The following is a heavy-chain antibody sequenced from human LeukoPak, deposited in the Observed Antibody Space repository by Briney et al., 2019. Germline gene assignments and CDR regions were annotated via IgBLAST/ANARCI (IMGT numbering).Heavy chain of an antibody. CDR1: DFIFTKYW. CDR3: ARDGSGAESHAFDI. J-gene: IGHJ3*02. D-gene: IGHD1-26*01. CDR2: ISWNSGSI. Sequence: PGGSLRLSCLGSDFIFTKYWMTWVRQAPGKGLEWVSGISWNSGSIGYADSVKGRFTISRDNAKNSLYLQMNSLRAEDTAVYYCARDGSGAESHAFDIWGQGTMVTVSS. V-gene: IGHV3-20*04.